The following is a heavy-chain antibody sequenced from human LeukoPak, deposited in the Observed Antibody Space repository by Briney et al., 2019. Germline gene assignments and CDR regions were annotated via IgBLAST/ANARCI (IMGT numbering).Heavy chain of an antibody. CDR3: AKEAVVGARYYFDY. CDR2: ITGGGDST. D-gene: IGHD1-26*01. Sequence: GGSLRLSCAASGFTFDDYAMHWVRQAPGKGLEWVSLITGGGDSTYYADSVKGRFTISRDNSKNSLYLQVNSLRTEDTALYYCAKEAVVGARYYFDYWGQGSLVTVSS. CDR1: GFTFDDYA. V-gene: IGHV3-43*02. J-gene: IGHJ4*02.